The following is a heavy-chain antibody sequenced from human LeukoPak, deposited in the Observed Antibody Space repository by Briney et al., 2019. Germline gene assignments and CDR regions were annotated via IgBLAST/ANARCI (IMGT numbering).Heavy chain of an antibody. V-gene: IGHV4-61*02. J-gene: IGHJ4*02. Sequence: PSETLSLTCTVSGGSISSGSYYWSWIRQPAGKGLEWIGRIYTSGSTTYNSSLKSRVTISLDTSKNHFSLRLSSVTAADTAVYYCARDREGGATGYYFDYWGQGPLVTVSS. CDR1: GGSISSGSYY. CDR2: IYTSGST. CDR3: ARDREGGATGYYFDY. D-gene: IGHD3-16*01.